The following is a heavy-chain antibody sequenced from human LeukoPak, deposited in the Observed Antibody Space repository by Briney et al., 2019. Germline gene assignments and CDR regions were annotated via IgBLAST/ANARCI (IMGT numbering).Heavy chain of an antibody. D-gene: IGHD3-9*01. J-gene: IGHJ4*02. CDR1: GGTFSSYA. CDR2: IIPIFGTA. Sequence: SVKVSCKASGGTFSSYAISWVRQAPGQGLEWMGGIIPIFGTANYAQKFQGRVTITADESTSTAYMELSSLGSEDTAVYYCARSRYDILTGYYSPGRYYYFDYWGQGTLVTVSS. V-gene: IGHV1-69*13. CDR3: ARSRYDILTGYYSPGRYYYFDY.